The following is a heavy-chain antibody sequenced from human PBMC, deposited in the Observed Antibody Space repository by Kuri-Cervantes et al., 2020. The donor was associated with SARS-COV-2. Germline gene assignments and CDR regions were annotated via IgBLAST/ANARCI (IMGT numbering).Heavy chain of an antibody. CDR2: ISYDGSNK. V-gene: IGHV3-30-3*01. J-gene: IGHJ4*02. Sequence: GESLKISCAASGFTFSSYAMHWVRQAPGKGLEWVAVISYDGSNKYYADSVKGRFTISRDNAKNSLYLQMNSLRAEDTAVYYCARDETVTMVRGVIIRPEIAPVWGSFDYWGQGTLVTVSS. D-gene: IGHD3-10*01. CDR3: ARDETVTMVRGVIIRPEIAPVWGSFDY. CDR1: GFTFSSYA.